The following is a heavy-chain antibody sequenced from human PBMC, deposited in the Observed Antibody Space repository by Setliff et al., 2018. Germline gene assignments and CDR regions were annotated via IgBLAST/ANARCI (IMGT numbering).Heavy chain of an antibody. D-gene: IGHD1-26*01. CDR3: ARSPSSGAYWNPRPFYSDY. J-gene: IGHJ4*02. V-gene: IGHV4-34*01. CDR2: ISPSGST. CDR1: GGSFSGYY. Sequence: SETLSLTCAVYGGSFSGYYWTWIRQPPGKGLEWIGHISPSGSTTYNPSVKSRVTISLDTSKNHFSLKLDSVTAADTALYYCARSPSSGAYWNPRPFYSDYWARGTLVTVSS.